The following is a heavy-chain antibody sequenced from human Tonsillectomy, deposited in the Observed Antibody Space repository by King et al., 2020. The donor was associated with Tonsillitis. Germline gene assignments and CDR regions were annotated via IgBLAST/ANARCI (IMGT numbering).Heavy chain of an antibody. CDR1: GYTFTYRY. CDR2: ITPFNGNT. V-gene: IGHV1-45*02. Sequence: QLVQSGAEVKKTGSSVKVSCKASGYTFTYRYLHWGRQAPGQALEWMGWITPFNGNTNYAQKFQDRVTITRYRSMSTAYMELSSLRSEDTAMYYCARSLPFDAFDIWGQGTMVTVSS. CDR3: ARSLPFDAFDI. J-gene: IGHJ3*02.